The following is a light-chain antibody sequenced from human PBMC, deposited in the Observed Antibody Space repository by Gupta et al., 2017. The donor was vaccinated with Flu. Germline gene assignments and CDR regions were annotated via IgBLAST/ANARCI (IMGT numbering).Light chain of an antibody. V-gene: IGLV6-57*01. Sequence: SGSIAANFVQWYQQRPGSSPTTLIYENDLRPSGAPDRFSGSIDVSSNSASLSVSGLKTEDEADYYCQSFHDSHWIFGGGTKLTVL. CDR3: QSFHDSHWI. J-gene: IGLJ2*01. CDR2: END. CDR1: SGSIAANF.